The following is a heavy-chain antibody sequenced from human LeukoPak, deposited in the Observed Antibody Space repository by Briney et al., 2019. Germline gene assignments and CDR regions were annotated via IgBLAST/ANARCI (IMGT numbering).Heavy chain of an antibody. CDR2: IKQDGSEK. CDR1: GFTFSSYW. D-gene: IGHD6-19*01. Sequence: GGSLRLSCAASGFTFSSYWMSWVRQAPGKGLEWVANIKQDGSEKYYVDSVKGRFTISRDNAKNSLCLQMNSLRAEDTAVYYCARGFSGWYGYYFDYWGQGTLVTVSS. J-gene: IGHJ4*02. V-gene: IGHV3-7*01. CDR3: ARGFSGWYGYYFDY.